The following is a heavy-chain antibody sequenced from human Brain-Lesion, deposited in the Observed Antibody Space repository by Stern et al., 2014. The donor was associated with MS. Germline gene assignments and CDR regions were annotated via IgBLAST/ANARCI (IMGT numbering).Heavy chain of an antibody. J-gene: IGHJ4*02. CDR3: ATLSPGAGGNYYRHFDY. CDR1: GYTLTELS. D-gene: IGHD1-26*01. V-gene: IGHV1-24*01. CDR2: FDPEDGET. Sequence: QVQLVQSGAEVKKPGASVKVSCKVSGYTLTELSMHWVRQAPRKGLEWMGGFDPEDGETIYAQKFQGRVTMTEDASTDTAYMELSSLRSEDTAVYYCATLSPGAGGNYYRHFDYWGQGTLVTVSS.